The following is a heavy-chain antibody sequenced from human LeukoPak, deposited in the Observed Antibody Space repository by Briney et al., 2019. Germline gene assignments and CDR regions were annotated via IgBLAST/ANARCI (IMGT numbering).Heavy chain of an antibody. J-gene: IGHJ4*02. CDR1: GGSLNGHY. Sequence: SETLSLTCAVYGGSLNGHYWSWIRQSPGKGLEWIGSIYYSGSTYYNPSLKSRVTISVDTSKNQFSLKLSSVTAADTAVYYCARQHRVRFLEWPDYWGQGTLVTVSS. D-gene: IGHD3-3*01. V-gene: IGHV4-34*01. CDR3: ARQHRVRFLEWPDY. CDR2: IYYSGST.